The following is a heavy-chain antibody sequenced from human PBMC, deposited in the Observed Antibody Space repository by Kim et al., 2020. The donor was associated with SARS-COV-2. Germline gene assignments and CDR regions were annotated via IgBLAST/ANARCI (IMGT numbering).Heavy chain of an antibody. CDR3: ATVGPWFGSDYLMDV. V-gene: IGHV1-18*04. J-gene: IGHJ6*02. CDR2: ISAYNGNT. CDR1: GYTFTSYG. D-gene: IGHD3-10*01. Sequence: ASVKVSCKASGYTFTSYGISWVRQAPGQGLEWMGWISAYNGNTNYAQKLQGRVTMTTDTSTSTAYMELRSLRSDDTAVYYCATVGPWFGSDYLMDVWGQGTTVTVSS.